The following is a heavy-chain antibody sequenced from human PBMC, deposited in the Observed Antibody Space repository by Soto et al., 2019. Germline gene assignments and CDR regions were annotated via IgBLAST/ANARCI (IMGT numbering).Heavy chain of an antibody. CDR2: IYSGGST. CDR3: ARGSYSSPFVGYYYYYGMDV. Sequence: PGGSLRLSCAASGFTVSSNYMSWVRQAPGKGLEWVSVIYSGGSTYYADSVKGRFTISRDNSKNTLYLQMNSLRAEDTAVYYCARGSYSSPFVGYYYYYGMDVWCQGTTVTVSS. J-gene: IGHJ6*02. CDR1: GFTVSSNY. V-gene: IGHV3-53*01. D-gene: IGHD6-13*01.